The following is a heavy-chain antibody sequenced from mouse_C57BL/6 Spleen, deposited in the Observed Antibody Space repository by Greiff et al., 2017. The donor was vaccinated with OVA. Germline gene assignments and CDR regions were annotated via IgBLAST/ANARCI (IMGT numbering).Heavy chain of an antibody. V-gene: IGHV1-53*01. CDR1: GYTFTSYW. CDR2: INPSNGGT. D-gene: IGHD4-1*01. CDR3: AREKNWVDYFDY. J-gene: IGHJ2*01. Sequence: QVQLKQPGTELVKPGASVKLSCKASGYTFTSYWMPWVKQRPGQGLEWIGNINPSNGGTNYNEKFKSKATLTVDKSSSTAYMQLSSLTSEDSAVYYCAREKNWVDYFDYWGQGTTLTVSS.